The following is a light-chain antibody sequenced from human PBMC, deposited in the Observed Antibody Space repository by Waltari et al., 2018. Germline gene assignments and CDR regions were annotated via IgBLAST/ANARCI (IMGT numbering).Light chain of an antibody. CDR2: GVS. CDR3: ISYTSSDTYV. J-gene: IGLJ1*01. V-gene: IGLV2-14*03. CDR1: SSDVGRYNY. Sequence: QSALTQPASVSGSPGQSITISCSGPSSDVGRYNYVPWYQQHPGKAPKLIISGVSNRPSGVSNRFSGSKSDNTASLTLSGLRPEDEAYYHCISYTSSDTYVFGTGTEVTVL.